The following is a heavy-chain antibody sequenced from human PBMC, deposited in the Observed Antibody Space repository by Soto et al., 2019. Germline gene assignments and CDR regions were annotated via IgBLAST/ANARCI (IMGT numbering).Heavy chain of an antibody. J-gene: IGHJ5*02. D-gene: IGHD3-10*01. CDR3: ARTITMVRGARYNWFDP. V-gene: IGHV4-34*01. CDR1: GGSFSGYY. CDR2: INHSGST. Sequence: SETLSLTCAVYGGSFSGYYWSWIRQPPGKGLEWIGEINHSGSTNYNPSLKSRVTISVDTSKNQFSLKLSSVTAADTAVYYCARTITMVRGARYNWFDPWGQGTLVTVSS.